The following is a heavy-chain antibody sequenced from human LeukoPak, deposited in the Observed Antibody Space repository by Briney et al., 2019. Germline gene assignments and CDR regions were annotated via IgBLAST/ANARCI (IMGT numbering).Heavy chain of an antibody. V-gene: IGHV3-21*01. J-gene: IGHJ4*02. Sequence: GGSLRLSCAASGFTFSSYSMNWVRQAPGKGLEWVSSISSSSSYIYYADSVKGRFTISRDNAKNSLYLQMNSLRAEDTAAYYCARDSHRYYYDSSGYYGPLWGQGTLVTVSS. CDR2: ISSSSSYI. D-gene: IGHD3-22*01. CDR3: ARDSHRYYYDSSGYYGPL. CDR1: GFTFSSYS.